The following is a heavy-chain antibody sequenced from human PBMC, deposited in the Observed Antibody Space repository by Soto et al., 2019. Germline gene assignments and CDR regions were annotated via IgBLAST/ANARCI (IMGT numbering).Heavy chain of an antibody. Sequence: QVQLVQSGAEVKKPGSSVKVSCKASGGTFSTYTIIWVRQAPGQGLEWMGRILPMLDITNSAQRFQGRVTITADKSTSTAYLELSSQRSEDTAVYYCTLGSWSAETFDIWGRGTMVIVSS. CDR3: TLGSWSAETFDI. CDR1: GGTFSTYT. D-gene: IGHD6-13*01. V-gene: IGHV1-69*02. CDR2: ILPMLDIT. J-gene: IGHJ3*02.